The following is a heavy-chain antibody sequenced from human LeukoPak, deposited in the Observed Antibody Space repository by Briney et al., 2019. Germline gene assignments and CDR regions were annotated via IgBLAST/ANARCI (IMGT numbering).Heavy chain of an antibody. Sequence: SETLSLTCSVSGGSISTFYWSWIRQPPGKGLEWIGEINHSGSTNYNPSLKSRVTISVDTSKNQFSLKLSSVTAADTAVYYCAKYLIGYFDYWGQGTLVTVSS. CDR1: GGSISTFY. J-gene: IGHJ4*02. CDR2: INHSGST. D-gene: IGHD2-2*01. CDR3: AKYLIGYFDY. V-gene: IGHV4-34*01.